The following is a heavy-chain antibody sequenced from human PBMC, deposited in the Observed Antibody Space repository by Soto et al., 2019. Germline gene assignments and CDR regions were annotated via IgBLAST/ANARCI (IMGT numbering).Heavy chain of an antibody. CDR3: AKAASSSLPFDY. J-gene: IGHJ4*02. CDR2: ISWNSGSI. Sequence: EVQLVESGGGLVQPGRSLRLSCAASGFTFDDYAMHWVRQAPGKGLGWVSGISWNSGSIGYADSVKGRFTISRDNAKNSLYLQMNSLRAEDTALYYCAKAASSSLPFDYWGQGTLVTVSS. V-gene: IGHV3-9*01. D-gene: IGHD6-6*01. CDR1: GFTFDDYA.